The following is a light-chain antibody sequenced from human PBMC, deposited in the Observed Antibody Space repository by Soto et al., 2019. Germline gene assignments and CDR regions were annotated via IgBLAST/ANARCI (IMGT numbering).Light chain of an antibody. CDR2: GAS. CDR3: QQYNNWRT. J-gene: IGKJ1*01. Sequence: EIVMTQSPATLSVSPGERATLSCRASQSVSGNLAWYQQKPGPAPRLLIYGASTRATGIPARFSGSGSGTDFTLTISSLQSEDSAVYYCQQYNNWRTFGQGTKVEI. V-gene: IGKV3-15*01. CDR1: QSVSGN.